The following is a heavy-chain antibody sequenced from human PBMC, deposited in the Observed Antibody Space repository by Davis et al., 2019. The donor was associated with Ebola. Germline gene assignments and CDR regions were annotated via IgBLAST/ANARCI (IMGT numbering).Heavy chain of an antibody. J-gene: IGHJ6*02. CDR3: ARGLVVVPAAIRGLYYYGMDG. V-gene: IGHV4-59*01. D-gene: IGHD2-2*01. CDR1: GGSISSYY. Sequence: GSLRLSCTVSGGSISSYYWSWIRQPPGKGLEWIGYIYYSGSTNYNPSLKSRVTISVDTSKNQFSLKLSSVTAADTAVYYCARGLVVVPAAIRGLYYYGMDGWGRGTTVIVSS. CDR2: IYYSGST.